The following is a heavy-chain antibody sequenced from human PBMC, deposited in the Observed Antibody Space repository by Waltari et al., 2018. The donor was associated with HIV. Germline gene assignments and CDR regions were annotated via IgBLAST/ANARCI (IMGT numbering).Heavy chain of an antibody. CDR3: ARDPVYSGSSLVYYFDY. CDR2: ISSSSSTI. J-gene: IGHJ4*02. D-gene: IGHD6-6*01. V-gene: IGHV3-48*01. CDR1: GFPLSAYS. Sequence: EVELVESGGGLVQPGGSLRLACAASGFPLSAYSMNWVRQAPGKGLEWVSYISSSSSTIYYADSVKGRFTISRDNAKNSLYLQMNSLRAEDTAVYYCARDPVYSGSSLVYYFDYWGQGTLVTVSS.